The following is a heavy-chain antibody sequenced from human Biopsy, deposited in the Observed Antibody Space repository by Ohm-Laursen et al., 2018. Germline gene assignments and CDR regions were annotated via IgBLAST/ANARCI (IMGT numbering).Heavy chain of an antibody. J-gene: IGHJ5*01. CDR1: GGSISSGGSY. CDR3: ARGDYFDSNGYFWFDP. Sequence: TLSLTCIVSGGSISSGGSYWSWIRQRPGKGLEWIGYIFNSANTYYNPSLKNLITISGDTSKNQFSLKLNSVTAADTAVYYCARGDYFDSNGYFWFDPWGQGTTVTVSS. CDR2: IFNSANT. V-gene: IGHV4-31*01. D-gene: IGHD3-22*01.